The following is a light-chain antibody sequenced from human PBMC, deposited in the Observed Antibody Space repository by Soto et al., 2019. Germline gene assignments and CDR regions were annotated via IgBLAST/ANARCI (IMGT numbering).Light chain of an antibody. Sequence: EIVMTQSPATLSVSPRERATVSCRAIQRVSSNLACYQHKPGQAPRLLIYGASIRATGIPARFSCSGSGTEFTLTIVLLQSEEFVVYYCQQQNNFPSLTFVGGTKVEIK. CDR2: GAS. J-gene: IGKJ4*01. CDR1: QRVSSN. CDR3: QQQNNFPSLT. V-gene: IGKV3D-15*03.